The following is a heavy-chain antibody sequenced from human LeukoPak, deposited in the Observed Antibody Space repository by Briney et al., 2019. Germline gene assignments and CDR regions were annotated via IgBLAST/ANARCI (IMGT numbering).Heavy chain of an antibody. Sequence: GRSLRLSCAASGFTFSSYVMHWVRQAPGKGLEWVAVISYDASNKYYAGSVKGRFTISRDNSKNTLYLQMNGLRGEDTAVYYCARLALDSGGYYYYYGMDVWGQGTTVTVSS. V-gene: IGHV3-30-3*01. D-gene: IGHD3/OR15-3a*01. J-gene: IGHJ6*02. CDR2: ISYDASNK. CDR3: ARLALDSGGYYYYYGMDV. CDR1: GFTFSSYV.